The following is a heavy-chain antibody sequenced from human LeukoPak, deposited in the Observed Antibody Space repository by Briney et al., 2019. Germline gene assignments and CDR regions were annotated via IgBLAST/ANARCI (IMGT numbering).Heavy chain of an antibody. CDR2: ISYDGSNK. CDR1: GFTFSSYG. J-gene: IGHJ3*02. Sequence: GGSLRLSCAASGFTFSSYGMHWVRQAPGKGLEWVAVISYDGSNKYYADSVKGRFTISRDNSKNTLYLQMNSLRAEDTAVYYCAKGFLGRWFGELSAFDIWGQGTMVTVSS. V-gene: IGHV3-30*18. D-gene: IGHD3-10*01. CDR3: AKGFLGRWFGELSAFDI.